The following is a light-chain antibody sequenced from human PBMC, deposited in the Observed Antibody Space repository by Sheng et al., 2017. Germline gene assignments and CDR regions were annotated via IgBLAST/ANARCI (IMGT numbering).Light chain of an antibody. J-gene: IGKJ3*01. V-gene: IGKV1-39*01. Sequence: DIQVTQSPSSLSASVGDRVTITCRTSENIVDYLNWYQQRPGKAPKLLIYTASRLESGVPSRFSGSGSVTEFTLTISSLQPEDFATYYCQQTYTDPLTFGPGTKVDIK. CDR2: TAS. CDR1: ENIVDY. CDR3: QQTYTDPLT.